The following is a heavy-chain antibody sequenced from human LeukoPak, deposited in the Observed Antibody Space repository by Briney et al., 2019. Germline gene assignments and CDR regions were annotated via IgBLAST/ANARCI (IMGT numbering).Heavy chain of an antibody. CDR3: ARKRGYCSGGSCYHAFDI. CDR2: IYYSGST. V-gene: IGHV4-59*08. J-gene: IGHJ3*02. CDR1: GGSINNYY. Sequence: SETLSLTCTVSGGSINNYYWSWIRQPPGKGLEWIGYIYYSGSTNYNPSLKSRVTISVDTSKNQFSLKLSSVTAADTAVYYCARKRGYCSGGSCYHAFDIWGQGTMVTVSS. D-gene: IGHD2-15*01.